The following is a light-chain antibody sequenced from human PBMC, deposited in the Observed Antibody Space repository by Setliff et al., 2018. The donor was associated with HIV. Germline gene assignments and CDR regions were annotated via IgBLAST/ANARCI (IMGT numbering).Light chain of an antibody. CDR3: QVWDISSDHPDV. CDR1: NIGSKS. V-gene: IGLV3-21*04. CDR2: YDS. J-gene: IGLJ1*01. Sequence: SYALTQPPSVSVAPGKTTRITCGGNNIGSKSVHWYQQKPGQAPVLVISYDSDRPSGIPERFSGSNSGNTATLTISRVEAGDEADYYCQVWDISSDHPDVFGTGTKV.